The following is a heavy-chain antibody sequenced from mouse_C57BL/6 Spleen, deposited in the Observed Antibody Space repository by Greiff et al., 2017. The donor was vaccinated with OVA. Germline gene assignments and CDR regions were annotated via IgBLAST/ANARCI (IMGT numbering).Heavy chain of an antibody. V-gene: IGHV1-82*01. CDR2: IYPGDGDT. CDR3: ARGKTAQASYAMDY. J-gene: IGHJ4*01. CDR1: GYAFSSSW. Sequence: VQLVESGPELVKPGASVKISCKASGYAFSSSWMNWVKQRPGKGLEWIGRIYPGDGDTNYNGKFKGKATLTADKSSSTAYMQLSSLTSEDSAVYFCARGKTAQASYAMDYWGQGTSVTVSS. D-gene: IGHD3-2*02.